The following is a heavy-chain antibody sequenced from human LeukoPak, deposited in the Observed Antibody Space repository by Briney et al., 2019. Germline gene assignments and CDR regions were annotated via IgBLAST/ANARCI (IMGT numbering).Heavy chain of an antibody. D-gene: IGHD3-22*01. V-gene: IGHV3-7*01. Sequence: PGGSLRLSCAASGFTFSSYWMSWVRQAPGEGLEWVANIKQDGSEKYYVDSVKGRFTISRDNAKNSLYLQMNSLRAEDTAVYYCARVSSSGYYSANFDYWGQGTLVTVSS. J-gene: IGHJ4*02. CDR3: ARVSSSGYYSANFDY. CDR2: IKQDGSEK. CDR1: GFTFSSYW.